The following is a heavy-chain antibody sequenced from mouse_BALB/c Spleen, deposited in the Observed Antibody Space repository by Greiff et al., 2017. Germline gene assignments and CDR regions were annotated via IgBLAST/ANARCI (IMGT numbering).Heavy chain of an antibody. J-gene: IGHJ3*01. CDR1: GFTFSSFG. CDR2: ISSGGGST. V-gene: IGHV5-12-1*01. Sequence: EVQLVESGGGLVQPGGSRKLSCAASGFTFSSFGMHWVRQAPEKGLEWVAYISSGGGSTYYPDTVKGRFTISRDNAKNTLYLQMSSLKSEDTAMYYCARPYYYGSSFFFAYWGQGTLVTVSA. D-gene: IGHD1-1*01. CDR3: ARPYYYGSSFFFAY.